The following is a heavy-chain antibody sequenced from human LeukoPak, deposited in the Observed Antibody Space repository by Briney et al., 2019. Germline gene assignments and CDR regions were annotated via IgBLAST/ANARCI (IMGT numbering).Heavy chain of an antibody. Sequence: PGGSLRLSCAASGFTFSSYSMNWVRQAPGKGREWVSSISSSSSYIYYADSVKGRFTISRDNAKNSLYLQMNSLRAEDTAVYYCAGDSSQGLYYYGMDVWGKGTTVTVSS. CDR1: GFTFSSYS. J-gene: IGHJ6*04. CDR3: AGDSSQGLYYYGMDV. CDR2: ISSSSSYI. V-gene: IGHV3-21*01.